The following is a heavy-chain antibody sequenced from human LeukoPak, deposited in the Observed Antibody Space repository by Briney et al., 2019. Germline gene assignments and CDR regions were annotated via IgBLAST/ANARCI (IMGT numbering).Heavy chain of an antibody. V-gene: IGHV4-61*02. J-gene: IGHJ5*02. CDR3: ARDHTPGGLENWFDP. Sequence: SQTLSLTCTVSGGSISSGSYYWSWIRQPAGTGLGWIGRIYTSGSTNYNPSLKSRVTISVDTSKNQFSLKLSSVTAADTAVYYCARDHTPGGLENWFDPWGQGTLVTVSS. D-gene: IGHD2-8*02. CDR1: GGSISSGSYY. CDR2: IYTSGST.